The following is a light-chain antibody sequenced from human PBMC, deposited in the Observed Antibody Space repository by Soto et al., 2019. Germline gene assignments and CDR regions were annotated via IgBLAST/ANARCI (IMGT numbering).Light chain of an antibody. CDR3: NSFTGSTTFV. V-gene: IGLV2-14*01. Sequence: QSALTQPASVSGSPGQSITISCTGTSSDVGGYNYVSWYQQHPGKAPKLMMYEVSNRPSGVSNRFSGSKSGNKASLTISGLQTEDEADYYCNSFTGSTTFVFGTGTKLTVL. CDR2: EVS. CDR1: SSDVGGYNY. J-gene: IGLJ1*01.